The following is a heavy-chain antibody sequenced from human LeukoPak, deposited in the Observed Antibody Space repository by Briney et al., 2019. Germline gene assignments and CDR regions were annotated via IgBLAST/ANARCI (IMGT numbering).Heavy chain of an antibody. CDR3: AIASSGWSPPDY. V-gene: IGHV3-23*01. CDR2: ISGGRGGST. D-gene: IGHD6-19*01. CDR1: GFTFSSFA. J-gene: IGHJ4*02. Sequence: PGGSLRLSCAASGFTFSSFAMSWVRQAPGKGLEWVSGISGGRGGSTYYADPVKGRFTISRDNSKNTLYLLMNSLRVEDTAVYYCAIASSGWSPPDYWGQGTLVTVSS.